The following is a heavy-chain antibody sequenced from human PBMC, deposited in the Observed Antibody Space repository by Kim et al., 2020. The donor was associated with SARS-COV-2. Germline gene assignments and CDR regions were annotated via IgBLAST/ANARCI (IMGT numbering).Heavy chain of an antibody. CDR3: ARRADYGDYDTPPFFDF. CDR2: FYYSGSI. CDR1: ADSIFGYY. Sequence: SETLSLTCTVSADSIFGYYWNWIRHTPGKGLEWIGYFYYSGSISYNPSLKSRVTISGDAPKSQLSLNLRSVTAADTAVYFCARRADYGDYDTPPFFDFWG. V-gene: IGHV4-59*08. D-gene: IGHD4-17*01. J-gene: IGHJ4*01.